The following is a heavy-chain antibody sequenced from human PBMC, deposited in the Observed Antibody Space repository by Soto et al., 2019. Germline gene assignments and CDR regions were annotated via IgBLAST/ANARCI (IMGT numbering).Heavy chain of an antibody. Sequence: QVTLKESGPVLVKPTETLTLTCTVSGFSLDNPAMGVSWIRQPPGKALEWLALIFSNDVESYSTSLKSRLTTPKATSKSQVVLTMTNMDPLDTATYSCARMRGDGYPPTWFDPWAREPWSPSPQ. CDR2: IFSNDVE. CDR3: ARMRGDGYPPTWFDP. V-gene: IGHV2-26*01. CDR1: GFSLDNPAMG. J-gene: IGHJ5*02. D-gene: IGHD5-12*01.